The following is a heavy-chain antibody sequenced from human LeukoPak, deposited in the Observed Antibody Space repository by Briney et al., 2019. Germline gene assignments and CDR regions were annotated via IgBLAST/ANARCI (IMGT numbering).Heavy chain of an antibody. CDR2: XYXSGST. CDR1: GGSISSGDYY. D-gene: IGHD1-14*01. J-gene: IGHJ3*02. CDR3: XXXXXXXGTLTXXXXFDI. V-gene: IGHV4-30-4*02. Sequence: SETLSLTCTVSGGSISSGDYYWSWIRQPPGKGLEWIGYXYXSGSTYYSPSLKSRVTISVDRSKNQFSLRLSSVTAADTAMYXXXXXXXXXGTLTXXXXFDIWGQGTMVTVSS.